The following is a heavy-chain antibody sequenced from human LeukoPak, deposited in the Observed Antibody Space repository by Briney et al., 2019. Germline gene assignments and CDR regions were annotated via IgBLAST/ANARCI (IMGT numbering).Heavy chain of an antibody. Sequence: GSLRLSCAASGFTFSTYAMSWVRQAPGRGLEWVSAISGSSDTTYYADSVKGRFTISRDNSKNTLYLQMNSLRAEDTAVYYCAKDMEDIVATDRVDYWGQGTLVTVSS. CDR2: ISGSSDTT. J-gene: IGHJ4*02. CDR3: AKDMEDIVATDRVDY. V-gene: IGHV3-23*01. D-gene: IGHD5-12*01. CDR1: GFTFSTYA.